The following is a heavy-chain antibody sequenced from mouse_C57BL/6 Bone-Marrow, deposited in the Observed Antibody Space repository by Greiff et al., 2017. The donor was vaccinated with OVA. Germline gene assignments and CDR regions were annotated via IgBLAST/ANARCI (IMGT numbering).Heavy chain of an antibody. D-gene: IGHD1-1*01. V-gene: IGHV5-4*03. J-gene: IGHJ4*01. CDR3: ARQATVVAKNAMDY. CDR2: ISDGGSYT. Sequence: EVNVVESGGGLVKPGGSLKLSCAASGFTFSSYAMSWVRQTPEKRLEWVATISDGGSYTYYPDNVKGRFTISRDNAKNNLYLQMSHLKSEDTAMYYCARQATVVAKNAMDYWGQGTSVTVSS. CDR1: GFTFSSYA.